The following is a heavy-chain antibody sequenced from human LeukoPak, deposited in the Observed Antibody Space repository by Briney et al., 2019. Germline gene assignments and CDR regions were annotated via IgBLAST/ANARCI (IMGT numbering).Heavy chain of an antibody. Sequence: ASVKVSCKASGYTFTSYGISWLRQAPGQGLEWMVWISVYNGNTNYAQKLQGRVTMTTDTSTSTAYMELRSLRSDDTAVYHCASPYCSGGTCYAHDAFDIWGQGTMVTVSS. V-gene: IGHV1-18*01. J-gene: IGHJ3*02. CDR2: ISVYNGNT. CDR3: ASPYCSGGTCYAHDAFDI. CDR1: GYTFTSYG. D-gene: IGHD2-15*01.